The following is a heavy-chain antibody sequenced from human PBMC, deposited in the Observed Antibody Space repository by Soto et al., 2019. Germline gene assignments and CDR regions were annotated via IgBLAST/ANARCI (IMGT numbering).Heavy chain of an antibody. CDR3: ATGSPTTEEELQYYYYYYRDV. CDR2: FDPEDGET. D-gene: IGHD4-4*01. CDR1: GYTLTELS. V-gene: IGHV1-24*01. J-gene: IGHJ6*03. Sequence: QVQLVQSGAEVKKPGASVKVSCKVSGYTLTELSMHWVRQAPGKGLEWMGGFDPEDGETIYAQKFQGRVTMTEDTATDTAYMELSSLRSEDTAVYCCATGSPTTEEELQYYYYYYRDVWGKGTKVTVSS.